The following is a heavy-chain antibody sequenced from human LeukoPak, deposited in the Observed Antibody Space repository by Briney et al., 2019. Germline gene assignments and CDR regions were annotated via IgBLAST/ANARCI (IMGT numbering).Heavy chain of an antibody. Sequence: GRSLRLSCAASGFTFSSYWMHWVRQAPGKGLVWVSSINSDGSSISYADSVKGRFTISRDNSKNTLSLQMNSLTAEDTAVYYCVASSGSYHYWGQGTLVTVSS. J-gene: IGHJ4*02. CDR1: GFTFSSYW. V-gene: IGHV3-74*01. CDR3: VASSGSYHY. CDR2: INSDGSSI. D-gene: IGHD3-10*01.